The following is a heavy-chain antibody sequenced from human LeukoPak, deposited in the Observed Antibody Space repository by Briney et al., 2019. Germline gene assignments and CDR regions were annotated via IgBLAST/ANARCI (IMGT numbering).Heavy chain of an antibody. Sequence: ASVKVSCKASGYTFTSYAMHWVRQAPGQRLEWMGWISAYNGNTNYAQKLQGRVTMTTDTSTSTAYMELRSLRSDDTAVYYCAGGAARPYGDYWGQGTLVTVSS. V-gene: IGHV1-18*01. J-gene: IGHJ4*02. CDR3: AGGAARPYGDY. CDR1: GYTFTSYA. CDR2: ISAYNGNT. D-gene: IGHD6-6*01.